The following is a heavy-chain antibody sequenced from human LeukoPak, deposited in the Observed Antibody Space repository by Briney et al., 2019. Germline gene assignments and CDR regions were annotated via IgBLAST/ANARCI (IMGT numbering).Heavy chain of an antibody. J-gene: IGHJ4*02. D-gene: IGHD1-26*01. V-gene: IGHV1-2*02. CDR2: INPNSGGT. CDR3: ARGWGSGSYFFDY. CDR1: GYTFTGYY. Sequence: ASVKVSCKASGYTFTGYYMHWVRQAPGQGLEWMGWINPNSGGTNYAQKFQGRVTMTRDTAISTAYMELSRLRSDDTAVYYRARGWGSGSYFFDYWGQGTLVTVSS.